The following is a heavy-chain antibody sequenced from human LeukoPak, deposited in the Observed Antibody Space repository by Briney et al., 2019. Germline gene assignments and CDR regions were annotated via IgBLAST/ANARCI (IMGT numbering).Heavy chain of an antibody. V-gene: IGHV4-4*07. J-gene: IGHJ6*02. Sequence: SETPSLTCTVSGGSISSYYWSWIRQPAGKGLEWIGRIYTSGSTNYNPSLKSRVTMSVDTSKNQFSLKLSSVTAADTAVYYCARDGDYGDLRYPEDYYYYGMDVWGQGTTVTVSS. CDR3: ARDGDYGDLRYPEDYYYYGMDV. CDR2: IYTSGST. CDR1: GGSISSYY. D-gene: IGHD4-17*01.